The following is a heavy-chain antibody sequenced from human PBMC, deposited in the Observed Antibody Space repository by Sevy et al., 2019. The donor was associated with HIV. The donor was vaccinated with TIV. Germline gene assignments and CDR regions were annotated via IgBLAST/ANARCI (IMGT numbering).Heavy chain of an antibody. D-gene: IGHD2-2*01. J-gene: IGHJ4*02. Sequence: SETLSLTCSVSDDSINSYYWSWIRQPPGKGLEWIGYIYNNIGSTSYNPSLTSRVTISVDTSKNQFSLKRTSVTAAETAVYYCARGAVVIGTAATPVLDFWGLGSLVTVSS. CDR1: DDSINSYY. V-gene: IGHV4-59*08. CDR2: IYNNIGST. CDR3: ARGAVVIGTAATPVLDF.